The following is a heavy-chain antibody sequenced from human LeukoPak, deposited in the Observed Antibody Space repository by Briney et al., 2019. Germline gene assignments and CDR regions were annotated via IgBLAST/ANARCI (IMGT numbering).Heavy chain of an antibody. Sequence: GGSLRLSCAASGFTFSSYSMNWVRQTPGKGLEWVSTISGGGGITYYADSVKGRFTISRDNSKNTLYMQMNSLRAEDTAVYYCARDPPNYDFWSGGSFFDSWGQGTLVTVSS. CDR1: GFTFSSYS. CDR2: ISGGGGIT. J-gene: IGHJ4*02. D-gene: IGHD3-3*01. CDR3: ARDPPNYDFWSGGSFFDS. V-gene: IGHV3-23*01.